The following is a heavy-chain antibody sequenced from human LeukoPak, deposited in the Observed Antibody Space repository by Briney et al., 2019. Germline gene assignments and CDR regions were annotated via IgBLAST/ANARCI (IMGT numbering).Heavy chain of an antibody. J-gene: IGHJ4*02. D-gene: IGHD1-7*01. CDR2: ISGSGAT. Sequence: GGSLRVSCAASGFTFSSYAMSWVRQAPGKGLEWVSTISGSGATNYVDSVKGRFTISRDNSHNTLYLQVNSLRAEDTAVYYCAKPNYYFDYWGQGTLVTVSS. V-gene: IGHV3-23*01. CDR3: AKPNYYFDY. CDR1: GFTFSSYA.